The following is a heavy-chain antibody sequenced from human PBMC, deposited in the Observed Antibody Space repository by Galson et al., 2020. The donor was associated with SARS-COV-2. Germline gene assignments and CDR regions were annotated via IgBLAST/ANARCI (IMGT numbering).Heavy chain of an antibody. V-gene: IGHV3-30*18. CDR2: ISYDGSLK. CDR1: GFTFNNFG. Sequence: GGSLRLYCAVSGFTFNNFGFHWVRQAPGQGLEWLALISYDGSLKYYADSAKGRFTISRDNSKNTVYLQMDRLTLEDTAVYYCAKRKEFLHRWLGKDAFYIWGQGTMVAVSS. J-gene: IGHJ3*02. CDR3: AKRKEFLHRWLGKDAFYI. D-gene: IGHD3-10*01.